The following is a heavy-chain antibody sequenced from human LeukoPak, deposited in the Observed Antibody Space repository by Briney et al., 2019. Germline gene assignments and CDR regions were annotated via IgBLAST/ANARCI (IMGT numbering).Heavy chain of an antibody. D-gene: IGHD2-15*01. J-gene: IGHJ3*02. V-gene: IGHV4-59*01. CDR3: ARLLRVVAAIAFDI. CDR1: GGSITSDY. Sequence: SETLSLTCAVSGGSITSDYWSWIRQPPGKGLEWIGYVSYSGSTNYNPSLKSRVTISVDTSKNQFSLKLSSVTAAETAVYYCARLLRVVAAIAFDIWGQGTMVTVSS. CDR2: VSYSGST.